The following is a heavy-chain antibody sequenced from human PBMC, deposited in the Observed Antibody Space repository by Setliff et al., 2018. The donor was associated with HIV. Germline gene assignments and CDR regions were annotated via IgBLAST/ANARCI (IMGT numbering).Heavy chain of an antibody. CDR1: GFTFSSYG. CDR3: AKNDHLYYMDV. Sequence: GGSLRLSCAASGFTFSSYGMHWVRQAPGKGLEWVAVIWYDGTNKYYADSVKGRFTISRDNFKNTLFLQMNSLRAEDTAVYFCAKNDHLYYMDVWGKGTTVTVSS. CDR2: IWYDGTNK. J-gene: IGHJ6*03. V-gene: IGHV3-33*06.